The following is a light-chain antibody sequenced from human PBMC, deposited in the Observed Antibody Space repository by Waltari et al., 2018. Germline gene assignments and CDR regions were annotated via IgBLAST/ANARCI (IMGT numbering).Light chain of an antibody. J-gene: IGLJ1*01. V-gene: IGLV2-14*01. CDR3: SSHTATVPHV. Sequence: QSALTQPASVSGSPGQSIPIPCTGTSNAVGGYGYVSWYQQYPGKAPKLIIYEVSYRPSGISTRFSGSKSGNTASLTISGLQAEDEADYYCSSHTATVPHVFGTGTRVTVV. CDR1: SNAVGGYGY. CDR2: EVS.